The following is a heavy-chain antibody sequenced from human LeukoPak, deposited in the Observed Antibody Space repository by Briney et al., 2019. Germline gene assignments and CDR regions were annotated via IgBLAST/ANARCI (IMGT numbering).Heavy chain of an antibody. CDR1: GGSISSSSYY. CDR2: IYYSGST. CDR3: ARRRSVATDY. D-gene: IGHD6-19*01. V-gene: IGHV4-39*01. J-gene: IGHJ4*02. Sequence: PSETLSLTCTVSGGSISSSSYYWGWIRQPPGKGLEWIGSIYYSGSTYYNPSPKSRVTISVDTSKNQFSLKLSSVTAADTAVYYCARRRSVATDYWGQGTLVTVSS.